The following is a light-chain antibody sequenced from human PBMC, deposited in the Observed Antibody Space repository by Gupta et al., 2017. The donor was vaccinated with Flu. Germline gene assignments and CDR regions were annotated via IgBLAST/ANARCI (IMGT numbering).Light chain of an antibody. Sequence: EIVMTQSPETLSVSPGERATLSCRASQSISSNLAWYQHKPGLAPRLLIFGASTRATGIADRFSGSGSGTEFTLTISSLESEDFAVYYCQQYDDWPPITFGQGTRLEIK. CDR1: QSISSN. CDR2: GAS. J-gene: IGKJ5*01. CDR3: QQYDDWPPIT. V-gene: IGKV3-15*01.